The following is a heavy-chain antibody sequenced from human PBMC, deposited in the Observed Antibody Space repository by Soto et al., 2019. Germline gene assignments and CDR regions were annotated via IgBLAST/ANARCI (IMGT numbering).Heavy chain of an antibody. V-gene: IGHV3-33*01. CDR3: ARDPPSTLGSFDI. J-gene: IGHJ3*02. CDR2: VYYDGHNK. Sequence: QVQLVESGGGVVQPGRSQRLSCGASGFTFSMYGMHWVRQAPGKGLEWMATVYYDGHNKYYADSVRGRFTISRDNSKNMVYLQMNSLRAEDTAVYYCARDPPSTLGSFDIWGRGTMVTVSS. CDR1: GFTFSMYG. D-gene: IGHD2-2*01.